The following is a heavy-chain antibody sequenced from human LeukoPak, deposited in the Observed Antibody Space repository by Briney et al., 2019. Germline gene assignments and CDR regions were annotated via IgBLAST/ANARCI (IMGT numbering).Heavy chain of an antibody. J-gene: IGHJ4*02. CDR1: GFTFSGSA. CDR2: IRSKANSYAT. Sequence: PGGSLKLSCAASGFTFSGSAMHWVRQASGKGLEWVGRIRSKANSYATAYAASVKGRFTISRDDSKNTAYLQMNGLKTEDTAVYYCTRGVEMATMGLNYWGQGTLVTVSS. V-gene: IGHV3-73*01. CDR3: TRGVEMATMGLNY. D-gene: IGHD5-24*01.